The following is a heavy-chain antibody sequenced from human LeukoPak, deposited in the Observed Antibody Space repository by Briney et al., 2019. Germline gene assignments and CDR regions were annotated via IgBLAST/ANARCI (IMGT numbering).Heavy chain of an antibody. Sequence: PGGSLRLSCAAAGFTVSSYWMSWVRQAPGKGLEWGANIKQDGSEKYYVDSVKGRFTISRDNAKNSLYLQMNSLRAEDTAVYYCARARGPTDYWGQGTLVTVSS. CDR3: ARARGPTDY. CDR1: GFTVSSYW. V-gene: IGHV3-7*01. J-gene: IGHJ4*02. CDR2: IKQDGSEK.